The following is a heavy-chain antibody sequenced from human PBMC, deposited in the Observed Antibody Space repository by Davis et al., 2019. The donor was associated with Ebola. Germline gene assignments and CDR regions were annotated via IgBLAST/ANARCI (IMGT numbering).Heavy chain of an antibody. CDR3: AREGGGWYHRLDY. V-gene: IGHV4-34*01. Sequence: SETLSLTCAVYGGSFSGYYWTWIRQPPGKGLEWIGEINHSGSTNYNPSFKSRVTISVDTSKNQFSLKLRSLTAADTAVYYCAREGGGWYHRLDYRGQGTPVTVSS. D-gene: IGHD6-19*01. CDR1: GGSFSGYY. CDR2: INHSGST. J-gene: IGHJ4*02.